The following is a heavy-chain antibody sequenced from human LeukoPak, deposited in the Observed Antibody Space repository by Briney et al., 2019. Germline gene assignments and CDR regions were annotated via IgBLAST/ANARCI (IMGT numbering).Heavy chain of an antibody. V-gene: IGHV3-15*01. D-gene: IGHD1-26*01. CDR2: IKSKTDGGTT. Sequence: GGSLRLSCAAFGFTFSNAWMSWVRQAPGKGLEWVGRIKSKTDGGTTDYAAPVKGRFTVSRDDSKNTLYLQMNSLKTEDTAVYYCTTDPEWELLRDNWFDPWGQGTLVTVSS. J-gene: IGHJ5*02. CDR3: TTDPEWELLRDNWFDP. CDR1: GFTFSNAW.